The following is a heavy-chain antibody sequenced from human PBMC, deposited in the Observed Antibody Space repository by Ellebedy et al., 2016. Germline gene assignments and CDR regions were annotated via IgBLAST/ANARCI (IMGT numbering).Heavy chain of an antibody. J-gene: IGHJ4*02. CDR3: ARDPYGGYGTFDY. D-gene: IGHD5-12*01. CDR1: GGSISSSSYY. CDR2: IYYRGST. V-gene: IGHV4-39*07. Sequence: SETLSLXCSVSGGSISSSSYYWCWIRQPPGKGLEWIGNIYYRGSTYYNTSLKGRVTISVDTSKNQFSLKVSSVTAADTAVYYCARDPYGGYGTFDYWGQGTLVTVSS.